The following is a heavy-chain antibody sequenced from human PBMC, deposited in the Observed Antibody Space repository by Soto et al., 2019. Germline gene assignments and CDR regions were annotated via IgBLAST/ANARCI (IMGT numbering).Heavy chain of an antibody. J-gene: IGHJ4*02. D-gene: IGHD6-13*01. V-gene: IGHV3-30-3*01. CDR1: GFTFSSYA. Sequence: GGSLRLSCAASGFTFSSYAMHWVRQAPGKGLEWVAVISYDGSNKYYADSVKGRFTISRDNSKNTLYLQMNSLRAEDTAVYYCARDRIAADDYWGQGTLVTVSS. CDR3: ARDRIAADDY. CDR2: ISYDGSNK.